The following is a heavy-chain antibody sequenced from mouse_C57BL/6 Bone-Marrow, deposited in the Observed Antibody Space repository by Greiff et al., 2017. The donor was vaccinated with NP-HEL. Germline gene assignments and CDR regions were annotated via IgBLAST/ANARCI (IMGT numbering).Heavy chain of an antibody. V-gene: IGHV1-59*01. CDR3: AGSSHWYFDV. Sequence: QVQLQQPGAELVRPGTSVKLSCKASGYTFTSYWMHWVKQRPGQGLEWIGVIDPSDSYTNYNQKFKGKATLTVDTSSSTAYMQLSSLTSEDSAVDYCAGSSHWYFDVWGTGTTVTVSS. CDR1: GYTFTSYW. D-gene: IGHD1-1*01. CDR2: IDPSDSYT. J-gene: IGHJ1*03.